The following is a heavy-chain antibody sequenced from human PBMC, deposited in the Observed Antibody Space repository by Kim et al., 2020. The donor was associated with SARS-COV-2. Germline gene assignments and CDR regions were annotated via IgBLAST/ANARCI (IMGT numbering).Heavy chain of an antibody. CDR1: GFSFSSYS. J-gene: IGHJ5*02. Sequence: GGSLRLSCAASGFSFSSYSMNWVRQAPGKGLEWVSSISSSSTYIKYVDSVKGRFTISRDNAKNSLYLQMNSLRAEDTAVYYCAREAWFDPWGQGTLVTVSS. CDR3: AREAWFDP. CDR2: ISSSSTYI. V-gene: IGHV3-21*01.